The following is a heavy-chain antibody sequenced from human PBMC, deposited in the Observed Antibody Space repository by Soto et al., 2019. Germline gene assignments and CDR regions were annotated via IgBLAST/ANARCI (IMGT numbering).Heavy chain of an antibody. CDR1: GGTFSSYA. D-gene: IGHD6-6*01. V-gene: IGHV1-69*06. Sequence: SVKVSCKASGGTFSSYAISWVRQAPGQGLEWMGGIIPIFGTANYAQKFQGRVTITADKSTSTAYMELSSLRSEDTAVYYCAREQGAVRPSGMDVWAKRPRSPSP. CDR3: AREQGAVRPSGMDV. CDR2: IIPIFGTA. J-gene: IGHJ6*02.